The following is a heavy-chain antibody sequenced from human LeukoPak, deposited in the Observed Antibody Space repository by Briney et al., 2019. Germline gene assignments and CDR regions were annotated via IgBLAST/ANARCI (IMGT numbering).Heavy chain of an antibody. Sequence: GGSLRLSCAASGFTLSSYEMNWVRQAPGKGLEWVANIKEDVIEKYYVDSVKGRFTISRDNAKNSLYLQMNSLRAEDTAVYYCARETYYYGSGSLDYWGQGTLVTVSS. V-gene: IGHV3-7*01. CDR1: GFTLSSYE. CDR3: ARETYYYGSGSLDY. J-gene: IGHJ4*02. D-gene: IGHD3-10*01. CDR2: IKEDVIEK.